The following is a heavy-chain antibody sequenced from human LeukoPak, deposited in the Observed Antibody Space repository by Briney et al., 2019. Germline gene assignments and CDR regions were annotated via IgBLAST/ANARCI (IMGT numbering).Heavy chain of an antibody. J-gene: IGHJ4*02. V-gene: IGHV3-74*01. CDR3: ARGDYDFWSGYYTNDY. CDR1: GFTFSSYW. Sequence: PGGSLGLSCAASGFTFSSYWMHWVRQAPGKGLVWVSRINSDGSSTSYADSVKGRFTISRDNAKNTLYLQMNSLRAEDTAVYYCARGDYDFWSGYYTNDYWGQGTLVTVSS. CDR2: INSDGSST. D-gene: IGHD3-3*01.